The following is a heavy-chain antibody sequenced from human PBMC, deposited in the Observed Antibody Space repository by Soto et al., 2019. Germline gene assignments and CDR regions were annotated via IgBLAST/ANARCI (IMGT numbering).Heavy chain of an antibody. D-gene: IGHD6-6*01. J-gene: IGHJ6*03. Sequence: PGGSLRLSCAASGLTFRSYAMTWVRQAPGKGLECVSGISSSGGSTNYANSVQGRFTISRDNSKNTVYLQMGSLRPEDMAVYYCARRARPDFYYMDVWGKGTTVTVSS. V-gene: IGHV3-64*01. CDR1: GLTFRSYA. CDR3: ARRARPDFYYMDV. CDR2: ISSSGGST.